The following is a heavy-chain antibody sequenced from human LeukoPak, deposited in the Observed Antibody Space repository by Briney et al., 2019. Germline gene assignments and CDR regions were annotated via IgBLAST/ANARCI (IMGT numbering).Heavy chain of an antibody. CDR1: GFTFSSYG. CDR2: IRYDGSNK. J-gene: IGHJ6*03. V-gene: IGHV3-30*02. CDR3: AREGYSGYVNYYYYYMDV. D-gene: IGHD5-12*01. Sequence: PGGSLRLSCAASGFTFSSYGMHWVRQAPGKGLEWVAFIRYDGSNKYYADSAKGRFTICRDNSKNTLYLQMNSLRAEDTAVYYCAREGYSGYVNYYYYYMDVWGKGTTVTISS.